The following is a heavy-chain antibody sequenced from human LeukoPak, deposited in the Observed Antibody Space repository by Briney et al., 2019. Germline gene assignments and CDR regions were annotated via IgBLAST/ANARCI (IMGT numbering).Heavy chain of an antibody. CDR2: INHSGST. Sequence: SETLSLTCAVYGGSFSGYYWSWIRQPPGKGLEWIGEINHSGSTNYNPSFKSRVTISVDTSKNQFSLKLSSVTAADTAVYYCARGLRYYGSGRYYYYGMDVWGQGTTVTVSS. D-gene: IGHD3-10*01. CDR3: ARGLRYYGSGRYYYYGMDV. CDR1: GGSFSGYY. V-gene: IGHV4-34*01. J-gene: IGHJ6*02.